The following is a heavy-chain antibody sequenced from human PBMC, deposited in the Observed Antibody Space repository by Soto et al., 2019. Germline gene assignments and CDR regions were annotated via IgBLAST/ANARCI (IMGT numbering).Heavy chain of an antibody. Sequence: QVQLQESGPGLVKPSQTLSLTCTVSGGSISSGGYYWGWIRQHPGKSLEWYGYIYYSGSTYYNPSLKSRVTISVDTSKNQFPLKLSSVTAADTAVYYCARDQGGSGSYAFDYWGQGTLVTVSS. CDR3: ARDQGGSGSYAFDY. D-gene: IGHD3-10*01. CDR1: GGSISSGGYY. V-gene: IGHV4-31*03. J-gene: IGHJ4*02. CDR2: IYYSGST.